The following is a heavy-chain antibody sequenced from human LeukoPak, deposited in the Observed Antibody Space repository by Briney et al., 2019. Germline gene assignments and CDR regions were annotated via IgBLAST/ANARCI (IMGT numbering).Heavy chain of an antibody. V-gene: IGHV3-7*01. CDR1: GFTFSSYW. CDR3: AKLAKFFYGSETFYFFEH. J-gene: IGHJ4*02. CDR2: IKQDGSEK. D-gene: IGHD3-10*01. Sequence: GGSLRLSCAASGFTFSSYWMTWVRHLPGKGLEWVAKIKQDGSEKYYVDSVKGRFTISRDNTRDSLYLQMNSLRVEDTAVYYCAKLAKFFYGSETFYFFEHWGQGTPVTASS.